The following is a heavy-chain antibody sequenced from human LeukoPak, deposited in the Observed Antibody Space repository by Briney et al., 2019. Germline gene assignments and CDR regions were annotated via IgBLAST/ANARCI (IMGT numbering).Heavy chain of an antibody. CDR3: ARGPRLDSSGWYYGVFDI. D-gene: IGHD6-19*01. Sequence: ASVKVSCKAAGYTFTGYYMHWVRQPPGQGLEWMGRINPNSGGTNYTQKFQGMVTMTRDTSISTAYMELSRLRSDDTAVYYCARGPRLDSSGWYYGVFDIWGQGTMVTVSS. V-gene: IGHV1-2*06. J-gene: IGHJ3*02. CDR1: GYTFTGYY. CDR2: INPNSGGT.